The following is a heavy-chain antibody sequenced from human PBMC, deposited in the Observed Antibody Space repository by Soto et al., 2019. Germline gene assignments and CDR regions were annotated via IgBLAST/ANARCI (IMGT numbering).Heavy chain of an antibody. Sequence: GASVKVSCKTSGYTFTTYYMHWVRQAPGQGLEWMGIINPSGGSASYAQQLQGRVTMTRDTSTSTVYMELSSLRSEDTAVYYCARAYNWSPFDSWGQGTLVTVSS. CDR1: GYTFTTYY. J-gene: IGHJ4*02. CDR3: ARAYNWSPFDS. D-gene: IGHD1-20*01. V-gene: IGHV1-46*03. CDR2: INPSGGSA.